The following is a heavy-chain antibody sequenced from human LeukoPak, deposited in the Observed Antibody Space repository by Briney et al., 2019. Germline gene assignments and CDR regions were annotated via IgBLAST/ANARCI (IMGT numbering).Heavy chain of an antibody. J-gene: IGHJ4*02. CDR2: ISSSSSYI. Sequence: PGGSLRLSCAASGFTFSSYSMNWVRQAPGKGLEWVSSISSSSSYIYYADSVKGRFTISRDNAKNSLYLQMNSLRAEDTAVYYCARAPGVGATTSTGDYWGQGTLVTVSS. CDR3: ARAPGVGATTSTGDY. V-gene: IGHV3-21*04. CDR1: GFTFSSYS. D-gene: IGHD1-26*01.